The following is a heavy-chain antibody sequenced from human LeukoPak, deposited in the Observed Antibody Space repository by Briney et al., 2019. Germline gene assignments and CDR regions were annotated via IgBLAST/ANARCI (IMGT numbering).Heavy chain of an antibody. V-gene: IGHV3-30*02. CDR2: IRYDGSNK. CDR1: GFTFSSYG. Sequence: GGSLRLSCAASGFTFSSYGMHWVRQAPGKGLEWVAFIRYDGSNKYYADSVKGRFTISRDNSKNTLYLQMNSLRAEDTAVYYCAKQGVAARRGGFDYWGRGTLVTVSS. D-gene: IGHD6-6*01. CDR3: AKQGVAARRGGFDY. J-gene: IGHJ4*02.